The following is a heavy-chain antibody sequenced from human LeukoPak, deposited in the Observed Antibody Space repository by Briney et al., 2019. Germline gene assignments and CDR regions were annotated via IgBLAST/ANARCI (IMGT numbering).Heavy chain of an antibody. CDR2: ISSSSTYI. Sequence: PGGSLRLSCAASGFTFSSYSMNWVRQAPGKGLEWVSSISSSSTYIYYADSVKGRFTISRDNAKNSLYLQMNSLRAEDTAVYYCAREDSYGFGIDHWGQGTLVTVSS. CDR3: AREDSYGFGIDH. CDR1: GFTFSSYS. V-gene: IGHV3-21*01. D-gene: IGHD5-18*01. J-gene: IGHJ4*02.